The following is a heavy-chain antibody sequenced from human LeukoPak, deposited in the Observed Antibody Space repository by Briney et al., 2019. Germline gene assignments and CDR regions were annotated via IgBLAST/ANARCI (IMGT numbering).Heavy chain of an antibody. CDR3: ARGPSDYGSGSYAD. J-gene: IGHJ4*02. Sequence: SETLSLTCTVSGGSISNKYWSWIRQPPGKGLEWIGEINHSGSTNYNPSLKSRVTISVDTSKNQFSLKLSSVTAADTAVYYCARGPSDYGSGSYADWGQGTLVTISS. V-gene: IGHV4-34*01. D-gene: IGHD3-10*01. CDR2: INHSGST. CDR1: GGSISNKY.